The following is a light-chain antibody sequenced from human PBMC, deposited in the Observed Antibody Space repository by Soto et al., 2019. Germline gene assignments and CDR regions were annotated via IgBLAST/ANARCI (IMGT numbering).Light chain of an antibody. CDR3: NSYTSSSTYV. CDR2: DVS. V-gene: IGLV2-14*01. Sequence: QSALTQPASVSGSPGQSITISCTGTSSDVGGYNYVSWYQQHPGKAPKLVIYDVSNRPSGVSNRFSGSKSGNTASLTISGLQAEDEADYYFNSYTSSSTYVFGTGTKLTVL. J-gene: IGLJ1*01. CDR1: SSDVGGYNY.